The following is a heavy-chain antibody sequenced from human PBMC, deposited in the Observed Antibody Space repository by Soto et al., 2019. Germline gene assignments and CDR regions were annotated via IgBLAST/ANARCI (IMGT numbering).Heavy chain of an antibody. Sequence: ESLKISCKGSGYSFTSYWIGWVRQMPGKGLEWMGIIYPGDSDTRYSPSFQGQVTISADKSISTAYLQWSSLKASDTAMYYCARHLEAPSYGMDVWGQGTTVTVSS. D-gene: IGHD6-6*01. J-gene: IGHJ6*02. CDR2: IYPGDSDT. CDR3: ARHLEAPSYGMDV. CDR1: GYSFTSYW. V-gene: IGHV5-51*01.